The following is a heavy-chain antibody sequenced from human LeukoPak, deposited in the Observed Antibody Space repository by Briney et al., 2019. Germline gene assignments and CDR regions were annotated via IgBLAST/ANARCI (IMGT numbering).Heavy chain of an antibody. CDR3: AGDEGYLNGINH. J-gene: IGHJ5*02. Sequence: GGSLRLSCAASGFIFSSYAMSWVRQAPGKGLEWVSTIDGSGSGTYYADSVKGRFTISRDDSKNTLYLQMNNLRAEDTAIYYCAGDEGYLNGINHWGQGTLVTVSS. CDR1: GFIFSSYA. V-gene: IGHV3-23*01. D-gene: IGHD2-15*01. CDR2: IDGSGSGT.